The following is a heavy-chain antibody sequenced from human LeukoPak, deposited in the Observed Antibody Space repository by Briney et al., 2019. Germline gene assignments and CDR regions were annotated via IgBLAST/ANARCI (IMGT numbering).Heavy chain of an antibody. D-gene: IGHD3-16*02. CDR2: ISASGGST. Sequence: GGSLRLSCAASGFTFSSYAMSWVRQAPGKGLEWVSVISASGGSTYYADSVKGRFTISRDNSKNTLHLQMNSLRAEDTAVYYCAKGISIYSYFDNWGQGTLVTVSS. CDR3: AKGISIYSYFDN. CDR1: GFTFSSYA. J-gene: IGHJ4*02. V-gene: IGHV3-23*01.